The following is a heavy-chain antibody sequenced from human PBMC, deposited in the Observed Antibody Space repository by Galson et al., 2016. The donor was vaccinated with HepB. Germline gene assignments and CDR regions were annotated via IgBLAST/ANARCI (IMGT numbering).Heavy chain of an antibody. CDR2: ISWNSVGI. CDR3: ARGYQYHSNGYFDPFDS. J-gene: IGHJ4*02. D-gene: IGHD3-22*01. CDR1: GFNFGDYA. V-gene: IGHV3-9*01. Sequence: SLRLSCAGSGFNFGDYATYWVRQSPGKGLEWVADISWNSVGIRYADSVKGRFTISRDNAKNSLYLQMNSLRSEDTAVYYCARGYQYHSNGYFDPFDSWGQGTQVTVSS.